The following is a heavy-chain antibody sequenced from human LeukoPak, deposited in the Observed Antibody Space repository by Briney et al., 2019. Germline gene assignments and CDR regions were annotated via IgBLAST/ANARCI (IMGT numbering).Heavy chain of an antibody. CDR3: ARVEVNYDFWSGYYYWFDP. J-gene: IGHJ5*02. CDR2: IYTSGST. Sequence: TSETLSLTCTVSGGSISSYYWSWIRQPAGKGLEWIGRIYTSGSTNYNPSLKSRVTMSVDTSKNQFSLKLSSVTAADTAVYYCARVEVNYDFWSGYYYWFDPWGQGTLVTVSS. V-gene: IGHV4-4*07. D-gene: IGHD3-3*01. CDR1: GGSISSYY.